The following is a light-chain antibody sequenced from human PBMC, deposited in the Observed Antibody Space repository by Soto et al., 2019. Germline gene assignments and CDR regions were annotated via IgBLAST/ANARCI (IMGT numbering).Light chain of an antibody. Sequence: DIQMTQSPSSLSASVGDRVTITCRASQSISSYLNWYQQKPGKAPKLLIFAASTLQSGVPSRFSGSGSATDFTLTISSLQPEDFATYYCQQTESYPSTFGGGTRLEIK. CDR1: QSISSY. V-gene: IGKV1-39*01. CDR2: AAS. J-gene: IGKJ5*01. CDR3: QQTESYPST.